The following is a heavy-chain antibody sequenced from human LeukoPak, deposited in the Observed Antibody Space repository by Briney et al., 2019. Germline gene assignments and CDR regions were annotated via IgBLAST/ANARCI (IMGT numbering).Heavy chain of an antibody. D-gene: IGHD3-10*01. CDR3: ARKYGSGSYLYYYYYMDV. Sequence: GGSLRLSCAASGFTFSSYWMSWVRQAPGKGLEWVANIKQDGSEKYYVDSVKGRFTISRDNAKNSLYLQMNSLRAEDTAVYYCARKYGSGSYLYYYYYMDVWGKGTTVTVSS. CDR1: GFTFSSYW. J-gene: IGHJ6*03. CDR2: IKQDGSEK. V-gene: IGHV3-7*01.